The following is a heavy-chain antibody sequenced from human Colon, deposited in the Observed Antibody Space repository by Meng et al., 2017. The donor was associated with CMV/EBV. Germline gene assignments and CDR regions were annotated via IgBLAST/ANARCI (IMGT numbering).Heavy chain of an antibody. CDR3: ARGVVGGYNFGYPVASYYDY. J-gene: IGHJ4*02. Sequence: QVRLLQSGAEVKQPGASVKVSCKASGYTFTGYYIHWVRQAPGQGLEWIGWINPKSVDTKYAQKFQGRVIMTRDTSIDTAYMELSSLRSDDTAVYYCARGVVGGYNFGYPVASYYDYWGQGTLVTVSS. D-gene: IGHD5-18*01. CDR2: INPKSVDT. CDR1: GYTFTGYY. V-gene: IGHV1-2*02.